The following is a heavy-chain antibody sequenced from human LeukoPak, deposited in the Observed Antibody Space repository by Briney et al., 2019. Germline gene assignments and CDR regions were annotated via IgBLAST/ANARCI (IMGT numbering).Heavy chain of an antibody. CDR3: VRGPYCSGGSCYGHFDH. CDR2: IGTAGDT. CDR1: GFTFSGYD. Sequence: GGSLRLSCAASGFTFSGYDMYWVRQATGKGLEWVSAIGTAGDTYYPGSVKGRFTISRENAKNSLYLQMNSLRVGDTAVYYCVRGPYCSGGSCYGHFDHWGQGTLVTVSS. D-gene: IGHD2-15*01. V-gene: IGHV3-13*01. J-gene: IGHJ4*02.